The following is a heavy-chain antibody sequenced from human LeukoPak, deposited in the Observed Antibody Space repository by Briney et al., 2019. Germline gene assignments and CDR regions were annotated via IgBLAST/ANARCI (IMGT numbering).Heavy chain of an antibody. CDR1: GFTFSSYW. D-gene: IGHD2-2*01. CDR2: INNVGSST. CDR3: TRGYCSSSSCPRDDY. J-gene: IGHJ4*02. V-gene: IGHV3-74*01. Sequence: PGGSLRLSCAASGFTFSSYWMHWVRQAPGKGLVWVSRINNVGSSTTYADSVKGRFTISRDNSKNTLYLQMNSLRAEDTAVYYCTRGYCSSSSCPRDDYWGQGTLVTVSS.